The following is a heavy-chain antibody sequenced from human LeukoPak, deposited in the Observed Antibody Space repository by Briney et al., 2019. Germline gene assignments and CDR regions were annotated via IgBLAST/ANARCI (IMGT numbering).Heavy chain of an antibody. D-gene: IGHD3-3*01. CDR2: IYTSGST. CDR1: GGSISSYY. Sequence: SETLSLTCTVSGGSISSYYWSWIRQPAGKGLEWIGRIYTSGSTNYNPSLKSRVTMSVDTSKNQFSLKLSSVTAADTAVYYCARLRFDFWSGYTHPYFDYWGQGTLVTVSS. CDR3: ARLRFDFWSGYTHPYFDY. V-gene: IGHV4-4*07. J-gene: IGHJ4*02.